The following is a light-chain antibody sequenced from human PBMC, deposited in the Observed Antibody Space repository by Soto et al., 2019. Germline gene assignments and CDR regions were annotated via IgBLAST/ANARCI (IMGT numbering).Light chain of an antibody. CDR1: SSNIRNNY. CDR2: DNN. Sequence: QSVLTQPPSVSAAPGQTVTISCSGSSSNIRNNYVSWYQQLPGTAPKLLIYDNNKRPSGIPDRFSGSKSGTSATLGITGLQTGDEADYYCGTWDSSLSALFGGGTQLTVL. CDR3: GTWDSSLSAL. J-gene: IGLJ2*01. V-gene: IGLV1-51*01.